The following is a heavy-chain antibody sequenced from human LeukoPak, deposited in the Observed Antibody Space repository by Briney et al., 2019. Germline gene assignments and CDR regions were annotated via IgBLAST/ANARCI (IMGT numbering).Heavy chain of an antibody. J-gene: IGHJ4*02. V-gene: IGHV3-23*01. Sequence: GGSLRLSCVVSGFTFSSDAMSWVRQAPGKGLEWVSVISGSGGSTYYANSVEGRFTITRDNSKNTLYLQMNSLRAEDTAVYYCAKESGDIIRGPAVTDYWGQGTLVTVSS. CDR3: AKESGDIIRGPAVTDY. D-gene: IGHD2-2*01. CDR2: ISGSGGST. CDR1: GFTFSSDA.